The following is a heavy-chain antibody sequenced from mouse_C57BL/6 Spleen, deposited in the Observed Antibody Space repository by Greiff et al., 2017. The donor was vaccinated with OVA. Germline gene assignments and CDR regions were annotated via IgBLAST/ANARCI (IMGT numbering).Heavy chain of an antibody. CDR1: GYTFTDYN. CDR3: ARGGSSYWFAY. J-gene: IGHJ3*01. CDR2: INPNNGGT. D-gene: IGHD1-1*01. V-gene: IGHV1-18*01. Sequence: EVQLQQSGPELVKPGASVKIPCKASGYTFTDYNMDWVKQSHGKSLEWIGDINPNNGGTIYNQKFKGKATLTVDKSSSTAYMELRSLTSEDTAVYYCARGGSSYWFAYWGQGTLVTVSA.